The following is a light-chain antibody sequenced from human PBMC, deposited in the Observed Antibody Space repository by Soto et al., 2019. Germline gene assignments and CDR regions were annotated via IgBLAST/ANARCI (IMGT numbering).Light chain of an antibody. Sequence: EIVLTQSPGTLSLSPGVRVSLSCRASQWFSGRNLAWYQQKPGQSPRLLIYSSSTRASGVPDRFRGSGSGTDFTLTISRLEPEDFAVYYCQQYGTWITFGQGTRLETK. J-gene: IGKJ5*01. CDR1: QWFSGRN. CDR2: SSS. CDR3: QQYGTWIT. V-gene: IGKV3-20*01.